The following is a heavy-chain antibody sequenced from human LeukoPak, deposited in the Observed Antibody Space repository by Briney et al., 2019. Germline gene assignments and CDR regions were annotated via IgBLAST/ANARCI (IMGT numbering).Heavy chain of an antibody. Sequence: SETLSLTCAVYGGSFSGYYWSWIRQPPGKGLEWIGEINHSGSTNYNPSLKSRVTISVDTSKNQFSLKLSSVTAADTAVYYCARDSPYSGSYWPLRSYYYYGMDVWGQGTTVTVSS. V-gene: IGHV4-34*01. J-gene: IGHJ6*02. CDR2: INHSGST. CDR3: ARDSPYSGSYWPLRSYYYYGMDV. CDR1: GGSFSGYY. D-gene: IGHD1-26*01.